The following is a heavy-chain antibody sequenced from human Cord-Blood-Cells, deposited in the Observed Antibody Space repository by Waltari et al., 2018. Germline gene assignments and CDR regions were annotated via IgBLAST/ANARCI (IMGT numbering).Heavy chain of an antibody. J-gene: IGHJ4*02. CDR3: ARPPTEYSSSWYFDY. V-gene: IGHV4-39*01. CDR2: IYYSGST. Sequence: QLQLQESGPGLVKPSESLSLTCTVSGGSISSSSYYWGGIRQPPGKGLEWIGSIYYSGSTYYNPSLKSRVTISVDTSKNQFSPKLSSVTAADTAVYYCARPPTEYSSSWYFDYWGQGTLVTVSS. D-gene: IGHD6-13*01. CDR1: GGSISSSSYY.